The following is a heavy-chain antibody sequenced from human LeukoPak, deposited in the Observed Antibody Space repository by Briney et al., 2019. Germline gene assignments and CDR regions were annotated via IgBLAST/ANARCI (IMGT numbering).Heavy chain of an antibody. V-gene: IGHV4-34*01. CDR1: GGSFSGYY. CDR2: INHSGST. J-gene: IGHJ4*02. Sequence: SETLSLTCAVYGGSFSGYYWSWIRQHPGKGLEWIGEINHSGSTNYNPSLKSRVTISVDTSKNQFSLKLSSVTAADTAVYYCARAIIGSFGYWGQGTLVTVSS. CDR3: ARAIIGSFGY. D-gene: IGHD5-24*01.